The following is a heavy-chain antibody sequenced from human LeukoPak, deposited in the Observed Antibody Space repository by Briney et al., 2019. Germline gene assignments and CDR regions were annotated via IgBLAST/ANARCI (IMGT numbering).Heavy chain of an antibody. CDR3: TTAPYYYDSSGYSDAFDI. CDR2: IKRETDGGTT. J-gene: IGHJ3*02. CDR1: GFTFSNFW. V-gene: IGHV3-15*01. Sequence: GGSLRLSCAASGFTFSNFWIHWVRQAPGKGLEWVGRIKRETDGGTTDYAAPVKGRFTISRDDSKNTLYLQMNSLKTEDTAVYYCTTAPYYYDSSGYSDAFDIWGQGTMVTVSS. D-gene: IGHD3-22*01.